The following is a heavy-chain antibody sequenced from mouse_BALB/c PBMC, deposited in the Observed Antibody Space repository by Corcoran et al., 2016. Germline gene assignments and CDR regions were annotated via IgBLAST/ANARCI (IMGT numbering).Heavy chain of an antibody. V-gene: IGHV1S136*01. CDR3: ASEYWDYYGSSYRTWFAY. Sequence: EGQLQQSGPVLVRPGASGKMSCRASGYTLTSYVKQWVEQKPGQGSEWIGYINPYNDGTKYNEKFKGKATLTSDKSTSTDYMELSRLTSEDSAVYYCASEYWDYYGSSYRTWFAYWGQGTLVTVSA. CDR1: GYTLTSYV. CDR2: INPYNDGT. J-gene: IGHJ3*01. D-gene: IGHD1-1*01.